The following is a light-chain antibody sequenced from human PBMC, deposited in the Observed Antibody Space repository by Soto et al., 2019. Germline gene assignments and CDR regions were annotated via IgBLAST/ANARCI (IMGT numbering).Light chain of an antibody. CDR2: STN. CDR3: AAWDDSLNGV. J-gene: IGLJ3*02. V-gene: IGLV1-44*01. Sequence: QSVLTQPPSASGTPGQRVTISCSGSSSNIGSNPVNWYQQLPGTAPRLLIYSTNQRPLGVPDRFSGSKSGTSASLAISDLQSEDEADYYCAAWDDSLNGVFGGGTKVTVL. CDR1: SSNIGSNP.